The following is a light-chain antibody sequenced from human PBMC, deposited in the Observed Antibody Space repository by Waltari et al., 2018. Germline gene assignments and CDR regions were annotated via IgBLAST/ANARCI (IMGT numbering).Light chain of an antibody. Sequence: SALTQPASVSGSPVQSITISFTGTTHAAGVYNYLSWYQHLPGKAPKLIIYDVSRCPSGVSNRFSGSKSGNTASLTISGLQAEDEADYYCSSYTNTNTIVFGGGTKVTVL. CDR2: DVS. J-gene: IGLJ2*01. V-gene: IGLV2-14*03. CDR3: SSYTNTNTIV. CDR1: THAAGVYNY.